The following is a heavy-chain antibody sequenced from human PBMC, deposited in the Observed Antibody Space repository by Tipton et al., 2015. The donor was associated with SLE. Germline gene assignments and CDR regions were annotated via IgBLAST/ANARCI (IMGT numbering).Heavy chain of an antibody. CDR2: SIHSETT. D-gene: IGHD6-19*01. CDR1: GASFSGYY. Sequence: TLSLTCAVDGASFSGYYWMWVRQPPGKGLEWIGESIHSETTNYNPSLKSRVTISVDTSKNELSLRMTSVTAADTAVYYCATSHERHSSGCTFDYWGQGTLVTVSS. J-gene: IGHJ4*02. V-gene: IGHV4-34*12. CDR3: ATSHERHSSGCTFDY.